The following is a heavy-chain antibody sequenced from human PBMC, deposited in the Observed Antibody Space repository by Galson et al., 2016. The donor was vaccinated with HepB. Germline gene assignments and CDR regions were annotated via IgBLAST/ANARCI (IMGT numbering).Heavy chain of an antibody. J-gene: IGHJ4*02. CDR3: AKEGAWGASYYVY. V-gene: IGHV3-30*18. Sequence: SLRLSCAASGFTFSDSGMHWVRQAPGKGLEWVAVISSGGGTKYYADSVKGRFTISRDNSRNTVFLQTDALSPEDTAVYYCAKEGAWGASYYVYWGQGTLVTVSS. CDR2: ISSGGGTK. CDR1: GFTFSDSG. D-gene: IGHD1-26*01.